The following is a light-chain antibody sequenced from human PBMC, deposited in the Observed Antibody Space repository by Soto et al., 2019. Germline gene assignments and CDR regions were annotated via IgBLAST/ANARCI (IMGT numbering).Light chain of an antibody. CDR3: QHYDSLPIT. J-gene: IGKJ5*01. V-gene: IGKV3-20*01. CDR2: GAS. CDR1: QSVSSSY. Sequence: EIVLTHSPGTLYLSPEERATLSSTASQSVSSSYLAWYQQKPGQPPRLLIYGASSRATGIPDRFSGSGSGTDFTLTISRLEPEDFAVFYCQHYDSLPITFGQGARLEI.